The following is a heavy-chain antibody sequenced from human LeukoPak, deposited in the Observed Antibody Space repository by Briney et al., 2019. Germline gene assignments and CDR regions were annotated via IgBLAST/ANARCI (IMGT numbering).Heavy chain of an antibody. V-gene: IGHV1-46*03. CDR3: AREFSIDCSSTSCYPSGYYYMDV. CDR1: GYTFASYY. Sequence: ASVKVSCKASGYTFASYYMHWVRQAPGQGLEWMGIINPSGGSTSYAQKFQGRVTMTRDTSTSTVYMELSSLRSEDTAVYYCAREFSIDCSSTSCYPSGYYYMDVWGKGTTVTVSS. D-gene: IGHD2-2*01. CDR2: INPSGGST. J-gene: IGHJ6*03.